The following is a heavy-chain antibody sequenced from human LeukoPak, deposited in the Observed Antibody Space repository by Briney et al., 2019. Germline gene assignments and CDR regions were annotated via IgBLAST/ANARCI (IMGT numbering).Heavy chain of an antibody. D-gene: IGHD2/OR15-2a*01. CDR2: ISSSGSTI. V-gene: IGHV3-11*01. Sequence: GGSLRLSCAASGFTFSDYYMSWIRQAPGKGLEWVSYISSSGSTIYYADSVKGRFTISGDNAKNSLYLQMNSLRAKDTAVYYCARDLGQISYGMDVWGQGTTVTVSS. J-gene: IGHJ6*02. CDR3: ARDLGQISYGMDV. CDR1: GFTFSDYY.